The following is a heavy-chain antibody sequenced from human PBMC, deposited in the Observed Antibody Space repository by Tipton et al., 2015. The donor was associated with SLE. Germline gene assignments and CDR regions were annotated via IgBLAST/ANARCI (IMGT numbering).Heavy chain of an antibody. CDR3: AKEGSDWGYFDF. D-gene: IGHD3-16*01. J-gene: IGHJ4*02. V-gene: IGHV3-30*18. CDR1: GFTFSDYT. CDR2: IWHDGRNQ. Sequence: SLRLSCVASGFTFSDYTMNWVRQAPGKGLEWVAVIWHDGRNQFYADSVKGRFTISRDNSKNTLQLHMSSLRPEDTAVYFCAKEGSDWGYFDFWGQGALVIVSS.